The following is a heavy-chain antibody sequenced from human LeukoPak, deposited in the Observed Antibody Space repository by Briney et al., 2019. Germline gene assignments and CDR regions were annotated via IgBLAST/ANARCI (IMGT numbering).Heavy chain of an antibody. Sequence: ASVKVSCKAPGGTFSSYAISWVRQAPGQGLEWMGRIIPILGIANYAQKFQGRVTITADKSTSTAYMELSSLRSEDTAVYYCARDSIQYQLLFWFDPWGQGTLVTVSS. J-gene: IGHJ5*02. CDR3: ARDSIQYQLLFWFDP. V-gene: IGHV1-69*04. CDR1: GGTFSSYA. D-gene: IGHD2-2*01. CDR2: IIPILGIA.